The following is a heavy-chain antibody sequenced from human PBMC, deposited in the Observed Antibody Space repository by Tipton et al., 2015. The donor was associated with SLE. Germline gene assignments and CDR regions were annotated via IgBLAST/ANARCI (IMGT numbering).Heavy chain of an antibody. CDR2: INNRGST. J-gene: IGHJ4*02. CDR3: ARRRFQSASDY. V-gene: IGHV4-34*01. Sequence: LRLSCAVYGGSFSNYYWSWIRQPPGKGLEWIGEINNRGSTKYNASLKSRVSMSEDTSKNQFSLKLNSVTAADTAVYYCARRRFQSASDYWGQGTLVSVSS. CDR1: GGSFSNYY. D-gene: IGHD2-21*01.